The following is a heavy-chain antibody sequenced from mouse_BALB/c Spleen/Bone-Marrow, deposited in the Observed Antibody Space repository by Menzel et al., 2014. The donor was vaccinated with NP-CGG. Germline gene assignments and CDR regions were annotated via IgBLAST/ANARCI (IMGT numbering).Heavy chain of an antibody. J-gene: IGHJ1*01. CDR3: TRSGYYGSSYGYFDV. V-gene: IGHV1S22*01. D-gene: IGHD1-1*01. Sequence: LQQPGSELVRPGASVKLSCKASGYTFTSYWMHWVKQRPGQGLEWIGNIYPGSGSTNYDEKFKSKATLTVDTSSSTAYMQLNSLTSEGSAVYYCTRSGYYGSSYGYFDVWGAGTTVTVSS. CDR1: GYTFTSYW. CDR2: IYPGSGST.